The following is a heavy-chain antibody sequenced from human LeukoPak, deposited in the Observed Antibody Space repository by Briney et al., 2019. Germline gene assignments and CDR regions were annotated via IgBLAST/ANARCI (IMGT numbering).Heavy chain of an antibody. D-gene: IGHD6-19*01. Sequence: GTSVKVSCKTSGYSFTSHNINCVRQATGQGLEWMGWVSPSSGNTAYAQKFQGRVTMTRDTSISTAYMELSSLASEDTAVYYCARGHPGYASGWPDYWGQGALVTVSS. V-gene: IGHV1-8*02. CDR2: VSPSSGNT. J-gene: IGHJ4*02. CDR1: GYSFTSHN. CDR3: ARGHPGYASGWPDY.